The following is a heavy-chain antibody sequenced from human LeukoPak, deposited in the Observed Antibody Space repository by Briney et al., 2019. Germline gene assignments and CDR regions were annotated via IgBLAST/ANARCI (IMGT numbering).Heavy chain of an antibody. V-gene: IGHV3-23*01. CDR1: GFTFSNYA. CDR2: ISGSGGTT. Sequence: PGGSLRLSCAASGFTFSNYAMSWVRQAPGKGLEWVSVISGSGGTTDYADSVKGRFTISRDNSRDNSKNTLYLQMNSLRAEDTAIYYCAKDATRLTTVATAFDYWGQGTLVTVSS. J-gene: IGHJ4*02. D-gene: IGHD4-23*01. CDR3: AKDATRLTTVATAFDY.